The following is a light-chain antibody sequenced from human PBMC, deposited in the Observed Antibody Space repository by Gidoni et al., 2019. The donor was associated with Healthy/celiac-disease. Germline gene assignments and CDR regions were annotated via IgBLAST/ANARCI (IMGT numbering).Light chain of an antibody. CDR2: DAS. CDR1: QSVSSY. J-gene: IGKJ4*01. CDR3: QQRSNWLT. Sequence: EIVLTQSPATLSLSPGERATLSCRASQSVSSYLAWYQQKPGQAPRLLIYDASNRATGIPARFSGSASGTDFTLTISSLEPEDFAVYYCQQRSNWLTFGGXTKVEIK. V-gene: IGKV3-11*01.